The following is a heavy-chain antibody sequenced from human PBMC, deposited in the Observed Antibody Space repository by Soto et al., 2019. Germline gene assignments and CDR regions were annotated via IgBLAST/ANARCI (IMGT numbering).Heavy chain of an antibody. V-gene: IGHV1-69*06. J-gene: IGHJ3*02. D-gene: IGHD3-10*01. CDR1: GGTLSDHG. CDR2: TIPVFNTA. CDR3: ARGVYGSGNYYTGPSAFDI. Sequence: QVQLEQSGAEVKKPGSSVKISCKASGGTLSDHGVSWLRQAPGQGLEWVGGTIPVFNTANYAPKFQGRCTIAADKSTNIAYTELGSLISDDTAFYYCARGVYGSGNYYTGPSAFDIWGQGTLVIVSS.